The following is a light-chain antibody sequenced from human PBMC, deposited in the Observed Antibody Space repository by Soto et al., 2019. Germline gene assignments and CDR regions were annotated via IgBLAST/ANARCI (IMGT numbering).Light chain of an antibody. CDR1: QSISSW. Sequence: DIQMTQSPSTLSASVGDRVTITCRASQSISSWLAWYQQKPGKAPKLLIYDASSLESGAPSRFSGSGSGTEFTLTISSLQHDDFATYYCQQYNSYSWTFGQGTKVDIK. CDR3: QQYNSYSWT. J-gene: IGKJ1*01. CDR2: DAS. V-gene: IGKV1-5*01.